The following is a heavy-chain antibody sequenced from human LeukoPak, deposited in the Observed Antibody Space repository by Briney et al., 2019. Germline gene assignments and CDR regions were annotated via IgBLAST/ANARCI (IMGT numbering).Heavy chain of an antibody. CDR1: GGSFSGYY. D-gene: IGHD3-16*02. V-gene: IGHV4-34*01. Sequence: SETLSLTCAVYGGSFSGYYWSWIRQPPGKGLEWIGEINHSGSTNYNPSLKSRVTISVDTSKNQFSLKLSSVTAADTAVYYCARDSTRYGGNMSWGQGTLVTVSS. J-gene: IGHJ4*02. CDR3: ARDSTRYGGNMS. CDR2: INHSGST.